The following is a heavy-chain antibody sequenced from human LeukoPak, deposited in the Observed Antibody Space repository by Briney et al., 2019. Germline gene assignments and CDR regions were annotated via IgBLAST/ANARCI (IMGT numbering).Heavy chain of an antibody. CDR2: ISFDGSNK. CDR1: GFTFSNYA. D-gene: IGHD5-12*01. Sequence: GGSLRLSCAASGFTFSNYAVHWVRQAPGKGLEWVAVISFDGSNKYYADSVKGRFTISRENAKNSLYLQMNSLRAGDTAVYYCARVRKYSGYYSWYFDLWGRGTLVTVSS. CDR3: ARVRKYSGYYSWYFDL. J-gene: IGHJ2*01. V-gene: IGHV3-30*14.